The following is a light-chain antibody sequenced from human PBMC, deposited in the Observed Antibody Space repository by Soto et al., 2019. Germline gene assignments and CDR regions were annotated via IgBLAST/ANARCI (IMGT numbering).Light chain of an antibody. CDR3: SSYAGGTTVV. V-gene: IGLV2-14*01. Sequence: QSALTQPASVSGSPGQSIAFYCTGTSNDIGNYNYVSWYQQHPGKAPKLMIYDVSNRPSGVSDRFSGSMSGNTASLTISGLQPEDEADYYCSSYAGGTTVVFGGGTKLTVL. CDR2: DVS. J-gene: IGLJ2*01. CDR1: SNDIGNYNY.